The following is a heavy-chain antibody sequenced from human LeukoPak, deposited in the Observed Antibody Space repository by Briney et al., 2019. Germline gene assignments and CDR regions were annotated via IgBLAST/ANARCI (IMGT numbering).Heavy chain of an antibody. V-gene: IGHV5-51*01. CDR3: ARRGYCSGGSCFSAAFDI. CDR1: GYSFTTYW. CDR2: IYPGDSDI. Sequence: GESLKISRKGSGYSFTTYWIGWVRQMPGKGLEWMGIIYPGDSDIRYSPSFQGQVTISADKSITTASLQWSSLKASDTAMYYCARRGYCSGGSCFSAAFDIWGQGTMVTVSS. D-gene: IGHD2-15*01. J-gene: IGHJ3*02.